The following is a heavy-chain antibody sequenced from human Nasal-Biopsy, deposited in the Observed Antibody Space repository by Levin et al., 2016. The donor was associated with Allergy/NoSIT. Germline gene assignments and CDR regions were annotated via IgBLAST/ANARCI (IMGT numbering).Heavy chain of an antibody. D-gene: IGHD3-10*01. CDR3: ARAGGAVRGVIYGYYYYGMDV. CDR1: GGSISSYY. J-gene: IGHJ6*02. Sequence: GSLRLSCTVSGGSISSYYWNWIRQSPGKGLEWIGHISDTDSGSTNYNPSLKSRVTVSVDTSKNQFSLKLSSVTAADTAVYFCARAGGAVRGVIYGYYYYGMDVWGQGTTVTVSS. V-gene: IGHV4-59*01. CDR2: ISDTDSGST.